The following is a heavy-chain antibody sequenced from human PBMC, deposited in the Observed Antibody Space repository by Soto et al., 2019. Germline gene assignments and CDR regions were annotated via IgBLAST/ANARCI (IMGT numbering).Heavy chain of an antibody. CDR2: INSDGSST. Sequence: GASLRLSCAASGFTFSSYWMHWVRQAPGKGLVWVSRINSDGSSTSYADSVKGRFTISRDNAKNTLYLQMNSLRAEDTAVYYCARAFLGATDYYYGMDVWGQGTTVTVSS. V-gene: IGHV3-74*01. J-gene: IGHJ6*02. D-gene: IGHD1-26*01. CDR3: ARAFLGATDYYYGMDV. CDR1: GFTFSSYW.